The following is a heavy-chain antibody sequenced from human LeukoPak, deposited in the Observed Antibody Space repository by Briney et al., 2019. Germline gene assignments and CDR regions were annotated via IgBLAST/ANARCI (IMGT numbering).Heavy chain of an antibody. D-gene: IGHD5-18*01. CDR3: ARVRQSPQIQLYYYYMDV. V-gene: IGHV3-21*01. CDR1: GFTFSSYS. J-gene: IGHJ6*03. CDR2: ISSSSSYI. Sequence: GGFLRLSCAASGFTFSSYSMNWVRQAPGKGLEWVSSISSSSSYIHYADSVKGRFTISRDNAKNSVYLQMNSLRAEDTAVYYCARVRQSPQIQLYYYYMDVWGKGTTVTVSS.